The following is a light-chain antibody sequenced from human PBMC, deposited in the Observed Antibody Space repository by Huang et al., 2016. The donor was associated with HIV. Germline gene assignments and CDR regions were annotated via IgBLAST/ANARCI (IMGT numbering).Light chain of an antibody. CDR2: KFS. CDR3: MQGTHWPPGT. Sequence: EVVMTQSPLSLPVTLGQPASISCRSSQSLVHSDGNTYLIWFQQRPGQSPRRLIYKFSNRDSGVPDRFSGSGSGTDFTLKISRVEAEDVGVYYCMQGTHWPPGTFGQGTKVEIK. V-gene: IGKV2-30*02. CDR1: QSLVHSDGNTY. J-gene: IGKJ1*01.